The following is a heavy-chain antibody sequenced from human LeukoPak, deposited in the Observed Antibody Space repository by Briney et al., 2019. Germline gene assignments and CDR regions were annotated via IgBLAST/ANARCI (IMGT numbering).Heavy chain of an antibody. CDR2: IYYSGST. Sequence: SETLSLTCTVSGGSISSSSYYWGWIRQPPGKGLEWIGSIYYSGSTYYNPSLKSRVTISVDTSKNQFSLKLSSVTAADTAVYYCANGYSSGWYFDYWGQGTLVTVSS. CDR1: GGSISSSSYY. CDR3: ANGYSSGWYFDY. V-gene: IGHV4-39*07. J-gene: IGHJ4*02. D-gene: IGHD6-19*01.